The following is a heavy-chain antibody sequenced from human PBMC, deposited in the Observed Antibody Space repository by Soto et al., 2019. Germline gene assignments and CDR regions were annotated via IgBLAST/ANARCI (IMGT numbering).Heavy chain of an antibody. CDR2: IYYSGST. D-gene: IGHD6-19*01. CDR3: ARESYSSGWYNWFDP. CDR1: GGSISSGGYY. J-gene: IGHJ5*02. V-gene: IGHV4-31*03. Sequence: QVQLQESGPGLVKPSQTLSLTCTVSGGSISSGGYYWSWIRHHPGKGLEWIGYIYYSGSTYYNPSLKSRVTISVDKSKNQSSLKLSSVTAADTAVYYCARESYSSGWYNWFDPWGQGTLVTVSS.